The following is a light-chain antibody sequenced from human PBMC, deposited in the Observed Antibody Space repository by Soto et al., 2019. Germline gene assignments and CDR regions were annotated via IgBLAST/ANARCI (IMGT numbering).Light chain of an antibody. Sequence: QSALTRPPSVSGSPGHSVTISCIGTSSDIGTFNYVSWHQQRPGKAPRLIIYDVFQRPSGVPDRFSASKSGITASLTISGLQAEDEADYYCCSYAAGDSFKFGGGTKVTVL. CDR3: CSYAAGDSFK. J-gene: IGLJ2*01. CDR1: SSDIGTFNY. CDR2: DVF. V-gene: IGLV2-11*01.